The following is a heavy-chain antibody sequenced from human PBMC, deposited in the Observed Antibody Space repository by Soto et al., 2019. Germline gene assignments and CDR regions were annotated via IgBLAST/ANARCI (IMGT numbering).Heavy chain of an antibody. CDR3: ARDRYSNGWFDY. V-gene: IGHV4-59*01. CDR2: IYYSGST. Sequence: QVQLQESGPGLVKPSETLSLTCTVSGGSISSYYWSWIRQPPGKGLEWIGYIYYSGSTKYNPSLKGRVTISVDTSNNQFSLKLNSLTAADTAVYYCARDRYSNGWFDYWGQGTLVTVSS. D-gene: IGHD6-19*01. CDR1: GGSISSYY. J-gene: IGHJ5*01.